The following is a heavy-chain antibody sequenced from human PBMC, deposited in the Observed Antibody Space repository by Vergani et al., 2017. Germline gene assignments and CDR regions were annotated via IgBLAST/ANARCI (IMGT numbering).Heavy chain of an antibody. CDR1: GFTFDDYA. CDR3: ARDLGYCDY. J-gene: IGHJ4*02. V-gene: IGHV3-9*01. Sequence: EVQLVESGGGLVQPGRSLRLSCAASGFTFDDYAMHWVRQAPGKGLEWVSGISWNSGSIGYADSVKGRFTISRDNAKNSLYLQMNSLRAEDTAVYYCARDLGYCDYWGQGTLVTVSS. CDR2: ISWNSGSI. D-gene: IGHD2-15*01.